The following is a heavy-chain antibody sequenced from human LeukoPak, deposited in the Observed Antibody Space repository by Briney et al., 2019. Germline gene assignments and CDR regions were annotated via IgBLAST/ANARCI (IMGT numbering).Heavy chain of an antibody. J-gene: IGHJ4*02. D-gene: IGHD5-24*01. CDR2: ISGSGGST. CDR3: AKSGDGYNPAPDY. Sequence: GGSLRLSCAASGFTFSSNWMHWVRQAPGKGLEWVSAISGSGGSTYYADSVKGRFTISRDNSKNTLYLQMNSLRAEDTAVYYCAKSGDGYNPAPDYWGQGTLVTVSS. V-gene: IGHV3-23*01. CDR1: GFTFSSNW.